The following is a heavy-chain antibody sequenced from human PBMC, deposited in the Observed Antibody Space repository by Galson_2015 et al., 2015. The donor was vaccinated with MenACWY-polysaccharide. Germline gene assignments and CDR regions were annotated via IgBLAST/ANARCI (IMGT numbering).Heavy chain of an antibody. V-gene: IGHV1-8*01. Sequence: SVKVSCKASGYNFNSYDINWVRQATGQGLEWVGWMNPNSGNTGYAQKLQGRVTMTRDTSINTAYMGLSSLTSEDTAVYYCARWTSRGNPDGYLDYWGHGTQVTVSS. D-gene: IGHD2/OR15-2a*01. CDR3: ARWTSRGNPDGYLDY. J-gene: IGHJ4*01. CDR1: GYNFNSYD. CDR2: MNPNSGNT.